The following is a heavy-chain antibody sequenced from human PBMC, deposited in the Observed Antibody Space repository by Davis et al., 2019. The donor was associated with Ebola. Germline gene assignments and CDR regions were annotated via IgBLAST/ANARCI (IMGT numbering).Heavy chain of an antibody. Sequence: GESLKISCKGSGYSFTSYWISWVRQMPGKGLEWMGRIDPSDSYTDYSPSFQGHVSISTDKSINTAYLQWNSLKASDTATYYCTRRNDIFTGYQIERGFDYWGQGTLVTVSS. J-gene: IGHJ4*02. CDR1: GYSFTSYW. CDR2: IDPSDSYT. D-gene: IGHD3-9*01. V-gene: IGHV5-10-1*01. CDR3: TRRNDIFTGYQIERGFDY.